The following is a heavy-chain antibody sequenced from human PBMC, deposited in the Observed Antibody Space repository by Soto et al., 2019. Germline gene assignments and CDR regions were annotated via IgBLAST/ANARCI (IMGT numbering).Heavy chain of an antibody. V-gene: IGHV4-59*01. CDR3: ARRYGASFDY. Sequence: SETLSLTCTVSGGSISSYYWSWIRQPPGKGLEWIGYINYSGSTNYNPSLKSRNTISVDKSKNQFSLKMSTVTTADTAVYYCARRYGASFDYWGQGTLVTVSS. CDR1: GGSISSYY. CDR2: INYSGST. D-gene: IGHD4-17*01. J-gene: IGHJ4*02.